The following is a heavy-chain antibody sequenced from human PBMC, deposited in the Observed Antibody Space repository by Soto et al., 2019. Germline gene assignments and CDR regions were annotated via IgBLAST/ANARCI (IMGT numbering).Heavy chain of an antibody. V-gene: IGHV3-30-3*01. J-gene: IGHJ4*02. CDR3: ARSSGGDGYNPLDY. D-gene: IGHD2-21*01. Sequence: QVQLVDSGGGVVQPGRSLRLSCAASGFPFSSYSIHWVRQAPGKGLEWVAFISYDGSNTYYADSVRGRFSVSRDKSNNTLDLQMNSLRAEDTAVYYWARSSGGDGYNPLDYWGQGTLVTVSS. CDR1: GFPFSSYS. CDR2: ISYDGSNT.